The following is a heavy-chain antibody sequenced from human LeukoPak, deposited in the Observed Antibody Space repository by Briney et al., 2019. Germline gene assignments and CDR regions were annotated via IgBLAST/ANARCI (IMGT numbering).Heavy chain of an antibody. Sequence: GGSLRLSCAASGFIFSNYGMHWIRQAPGKGLEWVAVIWYDGSKKEYVDSVHGRFTISRDNSKNTLYLQMNSLRAEDTAVYYCAKDRSYDFWSGYSGVGDYWGQGTLVTVSS. J-gene: IGHJ4*02. CDR1: GFIFSNYG. V-gene: IGHV3-33*06. CDR3: AKDRSYDFWSGYSGVGDY. D-gene: IGHD3-3*01. CDR2: IWYDGSKK.